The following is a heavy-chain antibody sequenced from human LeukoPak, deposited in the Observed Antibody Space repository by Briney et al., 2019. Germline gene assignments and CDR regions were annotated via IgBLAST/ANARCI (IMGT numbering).Heavy chain of an antibody. J-gene: IGHJ3*02. Sequence: SQTLSLTCTVSGGSITSGDYHWSWIRQYPGKGLEWIGYIYHSGSTYYNPSLKSRLTISVDMSKNQYSLKLSSLTAADTAVYYCAREARGMATNAHDAFDIWGQGTEVTVSS. CDR2: IYHSGST. D-gene: IGHD5-12*01. CDR1: GGSITSGDYH. CDR3: AREARGMATNAHDAFDI. V-gene: IGHV4-31*03.